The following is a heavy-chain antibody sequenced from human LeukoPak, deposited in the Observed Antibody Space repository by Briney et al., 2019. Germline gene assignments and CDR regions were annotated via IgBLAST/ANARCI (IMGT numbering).Heavy chain of an antibody. D-gene: IGHD5-18*01. V-gene: IGHV4-39*01. CDR2: IYYSGST. J-gene: IGHJ5*02. Sequence: SETLSLTCTLSGGSISSCSDYWGWIRQPPGKGLEWIGSIYYSGSTYYNPSLKSRVTISVDTSKNQFSLKLSSVTAADTAVYYCARYTAMVGNNWFDRWGQGTLVTVSS. CDR3: ARYTAMVGNNWFDR. CDR1: GGSISSCSDY.